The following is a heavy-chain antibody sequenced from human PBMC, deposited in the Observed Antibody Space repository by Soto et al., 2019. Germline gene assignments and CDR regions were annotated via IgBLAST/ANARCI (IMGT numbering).Heavy chain of an antibody. J-gene: IGHJ5*02. CDR2: INHSGST. Sequence: SETLSLTCAVYGGSFSGYYWSWIRQPPGKGLEWIGEINHSGSTNYNPSLKSRVTISVDTSKNQFSLKLSSVTAADTAVHYCARGRHPIAARTPSHWFDPWGQGTLVTVSS. CDR1: GGSFSGYY. CDR3: ARGRHPIAARTPSHWFDP. V-gene: IGHV4-34*01. D-gene: IGHD6-6*01.